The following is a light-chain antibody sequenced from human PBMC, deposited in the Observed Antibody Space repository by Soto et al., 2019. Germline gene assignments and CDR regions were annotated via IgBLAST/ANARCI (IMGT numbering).Light chain of an antibody. CDR1: QGISSW. V-gene: IGKV1D-16*01. CDR2: AAS. Sequence: DIPMTQSPSSLSASVGARVTLTCRASQGISSWLAWYQQKPEKAPKSLIYAASRLQSGVPSRYSGSGSGTDFTLTIRGLQPADFASYCCQQYNSDPPVTFGGGTKVEIK. CDR3: QQYNSDPPVT. J-gene: IGKJ4*01.